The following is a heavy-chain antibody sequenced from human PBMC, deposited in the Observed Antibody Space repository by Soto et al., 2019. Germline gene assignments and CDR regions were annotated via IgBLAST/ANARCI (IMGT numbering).Heavy chain of an antibody. V-gene: IGHV3-48*01. Sequence: EVQLVESGGGLVQPGGSLRLSCAASGFTFSSYSMNWVRQAPGKGLEWVSYISSSSSSIHYADSVKGRFTISRDNAKNSVYLQMNSLRAEDTAVYFCASGDHTNSFLFQHWGQGTLVIVSS. CDR3: ASGDHTNSFLFQH. CDR2: ISSSSSSI. D-gene: IGHD3-3*01. CDR1: GFTFSSYS. J-gene: IGHJ1*01.